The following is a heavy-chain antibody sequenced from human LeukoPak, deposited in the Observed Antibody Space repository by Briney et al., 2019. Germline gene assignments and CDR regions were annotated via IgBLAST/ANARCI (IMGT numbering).Heavy chain of an antibody. J-gene: IGHJ4*02. Sequence: GRSLRLSCAASGFTIRNYGIHWVRRAPGKGLEWVAVISYDRSIENYQDSVKGRFTISRDNSKNTVYLQMNSLRVEDTAVYYCAKEKSSGYADSWGQGTLVTVSS. D-gene: IGHD3-22*01. CDR2: ISYDRSIE. V-gene: IGHV3-30*18. CDR1: GFTIRNYG. CDR3: AKEKSSGYADS.